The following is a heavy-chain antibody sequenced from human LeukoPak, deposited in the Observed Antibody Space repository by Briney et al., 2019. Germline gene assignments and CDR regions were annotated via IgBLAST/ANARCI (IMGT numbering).Heavy chain of an antibody. CDR1: GVTFSGFW. CDR3: ARSSYSSSSSV. J-gene: IGHJ3*01. V-gene: IGHV3-7*03. D-gene: IGHD6-6*01. Sequence: GRSLRLSCAVSGVTFSGFWMSWSRQAPGKGLEWVASINSDGSEGYYADVVKGRFTISRDNAKNSLYLQINSLRAEDTAVYYCARSSYSSSSSVWGQGTMVTVSS. CDR2: INSDGSEG.